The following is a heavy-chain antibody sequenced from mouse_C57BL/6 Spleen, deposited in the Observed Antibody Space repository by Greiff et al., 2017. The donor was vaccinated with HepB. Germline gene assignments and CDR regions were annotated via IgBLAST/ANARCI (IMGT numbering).Heavy chain of an antibody. CDR2: INPSNGGT. CDR3: ARLGDYESYAMDY. J-gene: IGHJ4*01. Sequence: QVQLKESGTELVKPGASVKLSCKASGYTFTSYWMHWVKQRPGQGLEWIGNINPSNGGTNYNEKFKSKATLTVDKSSSTAYMQLSSLTSEDSAVYYCARLGDYESYAMDYWGQGTSVTVSS. V-gene: IGHV1-53*01. D-gene: IGHD2-4*01. CDR1: GYTFTSYW.